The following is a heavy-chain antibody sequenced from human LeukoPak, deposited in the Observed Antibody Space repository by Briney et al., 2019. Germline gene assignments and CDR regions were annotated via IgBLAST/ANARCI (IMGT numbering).Heavy chain of an antibody. V-gene: IGHV4-34*01. D-gene: IGHD2/OR15-2a*01. J-gene: IGHJ4*02. CDR3: ARGLTSMPPGGY. CDR2: INHSGST. Sequence: SETLSLTCAVYGGSFSDYYWSWIRQPPGKGLEWIGEINHSGSTNYNPSLESRVTILVDTSKNQFSLKLSSVTAADTAVYYCARGLTSMPPGGYWGQGTLVTVSS. CDR1: GGSFSDYY.